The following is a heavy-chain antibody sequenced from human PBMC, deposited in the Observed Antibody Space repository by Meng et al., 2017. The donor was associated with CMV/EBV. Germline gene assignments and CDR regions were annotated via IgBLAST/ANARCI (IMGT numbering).Heavy chain of an antibody. CDR1: GGSVSSGSYY. J-gene: IGHJ4*02. Sequence: SGGSVSSGSYYWSWIRQPPGKGLEWIGYIYYSGSTNYNPSLKSRVTISVDTSKNQFSLKLSSVTAADTAVYYCARVPGSGSSEYYFDYWGQGTLVTVSS. V-gene: IGHV4-61*01. CDR3: ARVPGSGSSEYYFDY. CDR2: IYYSGST. D-gene: IGHD1-26*01.